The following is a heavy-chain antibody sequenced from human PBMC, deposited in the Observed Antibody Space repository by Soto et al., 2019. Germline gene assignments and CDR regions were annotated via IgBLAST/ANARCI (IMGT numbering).Heavy chain of an antibody. CDR2: IYYSGST. Sequence: SETLSLTCTVSGGSISSSSYYWCWIRQPPGKGLEWIGSIYYSGSTYYNPSLKSRVTISVDTSKNQFSLKLSSVTAADTAVYYCARGESPFAYCGSDCYLALDYWGQGPLVTVSS. D-gene: IGHD2-21*02. V-gene: IGHV4-39*01. CDR1: GGSISSSSYY. J-gene: IGHJ4*02. CDR3: ARGESPFAYCGSDCYLALDY.